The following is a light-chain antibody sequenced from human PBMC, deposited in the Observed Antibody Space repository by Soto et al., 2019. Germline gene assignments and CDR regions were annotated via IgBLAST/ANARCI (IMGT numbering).Light chain of an antibody. CDR2: TDY. V-gene: IGLV1-44*01. CDR1: NSNIGTYT. Sequence: QSVLTQPPSASGTPGQRVIISCSGSNSNIGTYTVNWYQQLPGTAPKLLIYTDYQRPSGVPDRFSGSRSGTSASLAISGLQSEDEADYYCASWDDSLSGGVFGGATKLPVL. J-gene: IGLJ3*02. CDR3: ASWDDSLSGGV.